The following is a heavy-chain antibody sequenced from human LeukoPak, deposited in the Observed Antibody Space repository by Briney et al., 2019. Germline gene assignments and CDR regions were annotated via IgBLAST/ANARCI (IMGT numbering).Heavy chain of an antibody. J-gene: IGHJ4*02. D-gene: IGHD3-10*01. CDR1: GFTFSDYY. CDR2: ISNSGNTI. Sequence: GGSLRLSCAASGFTFSDYYMSWIRQAPGKGLEWVSYISNSGNTIYYADSVKGRFTISRDNAKNSLYLQMNSLRAEDPAVYYCARALLWFGEGDYWGRGTLVTVSS. V-gene: IGHV3-11*01. CDR3: ARALLWFGEGDY.